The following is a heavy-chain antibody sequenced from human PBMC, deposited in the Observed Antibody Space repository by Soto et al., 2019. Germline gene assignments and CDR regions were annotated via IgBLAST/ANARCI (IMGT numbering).Heavy chain of an antibody. D-gene: IGHD1-7*01. J-gene: IGHJ6*02. CDR1: GFTFSSYA. CDR3: AKDRNGITGTTFRRGMDV. CDR2: ISGSGGST. V-gene: IGHV3-23*01. Sequence: GGSLRLSCAASGFTFSSYAMSWVRQDPGKGLEWVSAISGSGGSTYYADSVKGRFTISRDNSKNTLYLQMNSLRAEDTAVYYCAKDRNGITGTTFRRGMDVWGQGTTVTVSS.